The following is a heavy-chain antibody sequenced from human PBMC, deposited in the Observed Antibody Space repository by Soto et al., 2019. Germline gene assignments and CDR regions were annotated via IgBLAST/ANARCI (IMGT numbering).Heavy chain of an antibody. Sequence: QVQLQESGPGLVKPSQTLSLTCSVSGGSISSGGYYWSWIRQHPGKGLEWIGYSYYTGSTYYNPSLKSRVTMSVDTSKNRFYLNLTSVTAADTAVYYCARGSGSSPRFDYWGQGTLVAVSS. CDR1: GGSISSGGYY. J-gene: IGHJ4*02. CDR2: SYYTGST. V-gene: IGHV4-31*03. D-gene: IGHD1-26*01. CDR3: ARGSGSSPRFDY.